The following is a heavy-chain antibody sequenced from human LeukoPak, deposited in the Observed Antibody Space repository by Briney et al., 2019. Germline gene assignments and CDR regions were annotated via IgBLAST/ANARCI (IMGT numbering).Heavy chain of an antibody. CDR3: ARQRYCINGGCHGLYYIDY. Sequence: PSETLSLTCTVSGGSISSSNFYWGWIRQPPGKGLEWIGSIYYSGSTYSSPSLKSRVTISVDTSKNQFSLKLTSVTAADTAVYYCARQRYCINGGCHGLYYIDYWGQGTLVPVSS. V-gene: IGHV4-39*01. J-gene: IGHJ4*02. CDR2: IYYSGST. D-gene: IGHD2-8*01. CDR1: GGSISSSNFY.